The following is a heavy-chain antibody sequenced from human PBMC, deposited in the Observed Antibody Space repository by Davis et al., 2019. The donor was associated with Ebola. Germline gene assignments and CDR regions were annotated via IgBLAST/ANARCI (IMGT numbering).Heavy chain of an antibody. J-gene: IGHJ3*02. V-gene: IGHV3-53*01. CDR1: GFTVSDKY. Sequence: GGSLRLSCAASGFTVSDKYLSWVRQAPGKALEWVWSIGTSADTYYAAFVKGRFTISRDHSKNTLYLQMNGLRGEDTAIYYCAKDISNIWFGIWGQGTNVTGSS. CDR2: IGTSADT. D-gene: IGHD3-3*02. CDR3: AKDISNIWFGI.